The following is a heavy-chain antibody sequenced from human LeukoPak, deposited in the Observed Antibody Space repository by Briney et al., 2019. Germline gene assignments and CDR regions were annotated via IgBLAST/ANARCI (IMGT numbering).Heavy chain of an antibody. J-gene: IGHJ6*02. CDR3: TTDEDWNYARKDV. Sequence: GGPLRLSCAASGFTFNYAWMSWVRQVPGKGLEWVGQTVSEIDGGTTDYATPVKGRFTISRDDSKSTLYLQMNSLKIEDTAVYYCTTDEDWNYARKDVWGQGATVIVSS. D-gene: IGHD1-7*01. V-gene: IGHV3-15*04. CDR2: TVSEIDGGTT. CDR1: GFTFNYAW.